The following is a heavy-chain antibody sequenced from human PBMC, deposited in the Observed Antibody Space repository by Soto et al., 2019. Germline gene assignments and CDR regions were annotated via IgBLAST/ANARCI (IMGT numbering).Heavy chain of an antibody. CDR3: AREGIVIAADGLDF. Sequence: GWSLRLSCVASVFTFSAHEMSWVRQSPGKGLEWISYITSSDRTMFYADSVRGRFTISRDNAKNSLYLQMNSLRVEDTGVYYCAREGIVIAADGLDFWGQGTLVTVSS. CDR1: VFTFSAHE. J-gene: IGHJ4*02. D-gene: IGHD2-2*01. CDR2: ITSSDRTM. V-gene: IGHV3-48*03.